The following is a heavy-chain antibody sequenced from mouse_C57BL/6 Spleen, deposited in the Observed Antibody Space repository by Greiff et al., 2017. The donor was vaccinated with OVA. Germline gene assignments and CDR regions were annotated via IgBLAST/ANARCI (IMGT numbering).Heavy chain of an antibody. CDR2: IYPGSGST. CDR3: ARYDYDDGTGLYAMDY. Sequence: QVQLQQPGAELVKPGASVKMSCKASGYTFTSYWITWVKQRPGQGLEWIGDIYPGSGSTNYNEKFKSKATLTVDTSSSTAYMQLSSLTSEDSAVYYCARYDYDDGTGLYAMDYWGQGTSVTVSS. V-gene: IGHV1-55*01. J-gene: IGHJ4*01. CDR1: GYTFTSYW. D-gene: IGHD2-4*01.